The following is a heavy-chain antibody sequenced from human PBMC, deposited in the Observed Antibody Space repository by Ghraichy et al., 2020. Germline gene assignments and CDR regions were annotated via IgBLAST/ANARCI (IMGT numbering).Heavy chain of an antibody. CDR2: IKQDGSEK. CDR1: GFPFSSYW. CDR3: ARARGGYDLDY. J-gene: IGHJ4*02. Sequence: LTCATSGFPFSSYWMSWVRQAPGKGLEWVANIKQDGSEKYYVDSVKGRFTISRDDAKKSLYLQMNSLRAEDTAVYYCARARGGYDLDYWGQGTLVTVSS. D-gene: IGHD5-12*01. V-gene: IGHV3-7*01.